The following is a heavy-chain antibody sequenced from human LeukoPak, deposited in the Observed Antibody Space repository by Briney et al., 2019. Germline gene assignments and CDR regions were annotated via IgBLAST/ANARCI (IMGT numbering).Heavy chain of an antibody. Sequence: ASVKVSCKASGGTFSSYAISWVRQAPGQGLEWMGGIIPIFGTANYAQKFQGRVTITTDESTSTAYMELSSLRSEDTAVYYCARWAPSYYYYYMDVWGKGTTVTVSS. V-gene: IGHV1-69*05. CDR3: ARWAPSYYYYYMDV. CDR1: GGTFSSYA. J-gene: IGHJ6*03. CDR2: IIPIFGTA.